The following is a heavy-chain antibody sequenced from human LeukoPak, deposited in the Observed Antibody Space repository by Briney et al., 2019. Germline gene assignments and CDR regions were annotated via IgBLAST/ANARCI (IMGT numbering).Heavy chain of an antibody. Sequence: GGSLRLSCAASGFTFSSYVMNWVRQAPGKGLEWVSYISSSGSTIYYADSVKGRFTISRDNAKNSLFLQMNSLRAEDTAVYYCAELGITMIGGVWGKGTTVTISS. CDR3: AELGITMIGGV. CDR2: ISSSGSTI. D-gene: IGHD3-10*02. J-gene: IGHJ6*04. V-gene: IGHV3-48*03. CDR1: GFTFSSYV.